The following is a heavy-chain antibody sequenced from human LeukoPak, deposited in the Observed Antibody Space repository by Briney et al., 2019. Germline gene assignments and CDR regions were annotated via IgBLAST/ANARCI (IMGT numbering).Heavy chain of an antibody. V-gene: IGHV3-20*04. CDR3: AELGITMIGGV. D-gene: IGHD3-10*02. CDR2: INWNGDST. J-gene: IGHJ6*04. CDR1: GFTFDDYG. Sequence: GGSLRLSCAASGFTFDDYGMSWVRQAPGKGLDWVSVINWNGDSTGYADSVKGRFTISRDNAKNSLYLQMNSLRAEDTAVYYCAELGITMIGGVWGKGTTVTISS.